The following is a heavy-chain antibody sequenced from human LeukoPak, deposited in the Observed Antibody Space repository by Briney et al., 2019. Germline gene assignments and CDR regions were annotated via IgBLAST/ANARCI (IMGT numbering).Heavy chain of an antibody. CDR1: GFTFSSYW. CDR3: ARLCQQTYYYDSSGYCPFGY. CDR2: IKQDGSEK. D-gene: IGHD3-22*01. J-gene: IGHJ4*02. Sequence: GGSLRLSCAASGFTFSSYWMSWVRQAPGKGLEWVANIKQDGSEKYYVDSVKGRFTISRDNAKNSLYLQMNSLRAEDTAVYYCARLCQQTYYYDSSGYCPFGYWGQGTLVTVSS. V-gene: IGHV3-7*01.